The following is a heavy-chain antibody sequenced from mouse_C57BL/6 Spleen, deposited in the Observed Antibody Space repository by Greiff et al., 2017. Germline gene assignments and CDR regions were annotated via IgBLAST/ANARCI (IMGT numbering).Heavy chain of an antibody. CDR1: GYTFTSYW. CDR3: ARRFTTGNYAMDY. Sequence: QVQLQQPGAELVRPGTSVKLSCKASGYTFTSYWMHWVKQRPGQGLEWIGVIDPSDSYTNYNQKFKGKATLTVDTSSSTAYMQLSSLTSEDSAVXYCARRFTTGNYAMDYWGQGTSVTVSA. V-gene: IGHV1-59*01. D-gene: IGHD1-1*01. CDR2: IDPSDSYT. J-gene: IGHJ4*01.